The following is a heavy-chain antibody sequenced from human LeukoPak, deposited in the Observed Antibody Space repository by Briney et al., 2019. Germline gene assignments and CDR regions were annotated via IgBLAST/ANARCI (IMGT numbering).Heavy chain of an antibody. V-gene: IGHV3-30*14. CDR3: ASDSYSPEYFQH. CDR1: GLTFSSYA. J-gene: IGHJ1*01. Sequence: GGSLRLSCAASGLTFSSYAMHWVRQAPGKGLEWVAVISYDGSDKYYADSVKGRFPISRDNSKNTLYLQMNSLRAEDTAVYYCASDSYSPEYFQHWGQGTRVTVSS. CDR2: ISYDGSDK. D-gene: IGHD2-15*01.